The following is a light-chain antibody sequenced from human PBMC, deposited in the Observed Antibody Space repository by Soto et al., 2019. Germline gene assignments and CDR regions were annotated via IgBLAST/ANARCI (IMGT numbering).Light chain of an antibody. J-gene: IGLJ1*01. CDR2: EVS. Sequence: QSVLTQPASVSGSPGQSITISCTGTSSDVGGYDYVSWYQQFPGKAPKLMIHEVSNRPSGVSNRFTGSKSGNTASLTISGLRAEDEADYYCSSFTSSSTLPYVFGTGTKLTVL. V-gene: IGLV2-14*01. CDR1: SSDVGGYDY. CDR3: SSFTSSSTLPYV.